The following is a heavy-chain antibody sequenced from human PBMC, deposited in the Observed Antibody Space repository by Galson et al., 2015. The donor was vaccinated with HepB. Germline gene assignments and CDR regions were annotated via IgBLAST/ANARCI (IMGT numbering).Heavy chain of an antibody. CDR1: GYSFTSYW. CDR3: ARLPPLQAAGLVFDY. Sequence: QSGAEVKKPGESLKISCKGSGYSFTSYWIGWVRQMPGKGLEWMGIIYPGDSDTRYSPSFQGQVTISADKSISTAYLQWSSLKASDTAMYYCARLPPLQAAGLVFDYWGQGTLVTVSS. CDR2: IYPGDSDT. D-gene: IGHD6-13*01. J-gene: IGHJ4*02. V-gene: IGHV5-51*01.